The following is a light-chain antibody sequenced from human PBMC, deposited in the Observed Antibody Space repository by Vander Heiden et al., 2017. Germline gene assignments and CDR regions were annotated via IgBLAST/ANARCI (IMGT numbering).Light chain of an antibody. CDR2: SAC. CDR1: QGISNS. CDR3: QKYNSAPLT. Sequence: DIQTTHSPSYLSAYVGDRVTLTCRASQGISNSLAWYQQQSGNVPKLLLYSACTLQSGVPSRFSCSLSGTDITLTSVILPPENVASYCFQKYNSAPLTFGGGTKLEIK. J-gene: IGKJ4*01. V-gene: IGKV1-27*01.